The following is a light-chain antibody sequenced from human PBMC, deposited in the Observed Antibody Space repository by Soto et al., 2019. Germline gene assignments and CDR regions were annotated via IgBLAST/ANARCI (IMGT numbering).Light chain of an antibody. CDR3: QQYNNWPRT. CDR2: GAS. J-gene: IGKJ1*01. CDR1: QSVSIN. Sequence: EIVMTQSPATLSVSPGARATLSCRASQSVSINLAWYQQKHGQAPRLLIYGASTRATDIPARFSGSGSGTELTITISSLQSEDFAVYYCQQYNNWPRTFGQGTKVDI. V-gene: IGKV3-15*01.